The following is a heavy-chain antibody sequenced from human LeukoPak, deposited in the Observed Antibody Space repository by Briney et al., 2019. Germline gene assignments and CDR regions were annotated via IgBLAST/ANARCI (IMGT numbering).Heavy chain of an antibody. CDR2: IYTSGST. CDR3: ARGRVSSSTWYSTYYYYFYMDV. V-gene: IGHV4-4*07. D-gene: IGHD4-11*01. Sequence: SETLPLTCTVSGGSISSYYWSWIRQPAGKGLEWIGRIYTSGSTDYNPSLNGRVSISRDTSKNLFSLRLRSVTAADTAVYFCARGRVSSSTWYSTYYYYFYMDVWGKGTTVTVSS. J-gene: IGHJ6*03. CDR1: GGSISSYY.